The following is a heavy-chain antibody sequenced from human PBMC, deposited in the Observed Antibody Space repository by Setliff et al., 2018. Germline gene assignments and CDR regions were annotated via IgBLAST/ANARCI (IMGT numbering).Heavy chain of an antibody. J-gene: IGHJ3*01. CDR1: DCSLAKCYY. D-gene: IGHD6-19*01. CDR2: VYHDGRT. Sequence: SETLSLTCSFSDCSLAKCYYWGWIRQAPGKGLERIGSVYHDGRTNYSPSLKSRLIISVDTSNNQFSLKLDSVTAADTAMYFCATVGSPVAGDDAFDVWGQGTMVTVSS. CDR3: ATVGSPVAGDDAFDV. V-gene: IGHV4-38-2*02.